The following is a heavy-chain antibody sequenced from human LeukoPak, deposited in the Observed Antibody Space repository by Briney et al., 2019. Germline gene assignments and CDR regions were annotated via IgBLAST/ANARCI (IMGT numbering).Heavy chain of an antibody. CDR2: IYTSGST. CDR1: GGSISSYH. CDR3: ARDMADCSSTSCYTYWFDP. D-gene: IGHD2-2*02. V-gene: IGHV4-4*07. J-gene: IGHJ5*02. Sequence: SETLSLTCTVSGGSISSYHWSWIRQPAGKGLEWIGRIYTSGSTNYNPSLKSRVTMSVDTSKNQFSLKLSSVTAADTAVYYCARDMADCSSTSCYTYWFDPWGQGTLVTVSS.